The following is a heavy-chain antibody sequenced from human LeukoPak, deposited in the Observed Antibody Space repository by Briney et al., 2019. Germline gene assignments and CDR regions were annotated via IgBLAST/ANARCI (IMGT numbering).Heavy chain of an antibody. Sequence: PGGSLRLSCSASGFTFSSYAMHWVRQGPGKGLEYVSGINDSGGTKHYADSVKGRFTISRDDSKNTLYLQMSSLRAEDTAVYYCVTDLSGSYTFDYWGQGTLVTVSS. J-gene: IGHJ4*02. CDR3: VTDLSGSYTFDY. CDR1: GFTFSSYA. V-gene: IGHV3-64D*09. D-gene: IGHD1-26*01. CDR2: INDSGGTK.